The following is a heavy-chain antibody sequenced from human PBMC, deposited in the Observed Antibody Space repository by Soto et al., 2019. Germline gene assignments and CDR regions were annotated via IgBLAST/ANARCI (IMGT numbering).Heavy chain of an antibody. J-gene: IGHJ6*02. CDR3: ARAMAGISVYYYGMDV. V-gene: IGHV1-69*13. CDR2: IIPIFGTA. D-gene: IGHD6-19*01. Sequence: SVKVSCKASGGTFSSYAISWVRQAPGQGLEWMGGIIPIFGTANYAQKFQGRVTITADESTSTAYMELSSLRSEGTAVYYCARAMAGISVYYYGMDVWGQGTTVTVSS. CDR1: GGTFSSYA.